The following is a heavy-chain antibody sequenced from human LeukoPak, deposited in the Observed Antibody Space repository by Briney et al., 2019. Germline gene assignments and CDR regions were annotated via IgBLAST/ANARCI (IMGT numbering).Heavy chain of an antibody. V-gene: IGHV4-34*01. CDR3: ARGPPFS. Sequence: PSETLSLTCAVYGGSFSGYYWSWIRQPPGKGLEWIGEINHSGSTNYNPSLKSRVTISVDTSKNQFSLKLSSVTAADTAVYYCARGPPFSWGQGTLVTVS. J-gene: IGHJ5*02. CDR2: INHSGST. CDR1: GGSFSGYY. D-gene: IGHD1-14*01.